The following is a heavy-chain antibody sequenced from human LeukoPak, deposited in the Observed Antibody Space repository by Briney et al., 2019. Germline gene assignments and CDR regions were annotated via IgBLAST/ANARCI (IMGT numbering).Heavy chain of an antibody. Sequence: VKVSCKASGGTFSSYAISWVRQAPGQGLEWMGGIIPIFGTANYAQKFQGRVTITADESTSTAYMELSSLRSEDTAVYYCARDVGYCSGGSCYLFDYWGQGTLVTVSS. J-gene: IGHJ4*02. CDR2: IIPIFGTA. CDR1: GGTFSSYA. D-gene: IGHD2-15*01. V-gene: IGHV1-69*01. CDR3: ARDVGYCSGGSCYLFDY.